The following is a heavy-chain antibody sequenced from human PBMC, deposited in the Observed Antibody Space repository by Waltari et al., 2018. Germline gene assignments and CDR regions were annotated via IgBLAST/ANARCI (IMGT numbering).Heavy chain of an antibody. CDR1: RDAVTEHY. Sequence: LVQSGAEVMKPGASVQVSCKASRDAVTEHYIHWVRQAPGQGLEWMGWVNPNGGGTNYAQGFAGRITVTWDTSISTAYMEFSRLTSGDTAVYFCAREYCGGDCRLFDYWGQGTLVTVSS. J-gene: IGHJ4*02. V-gene: IGHV1-2*02. CDR2: VNPNGGGT. CDR3: AREYCGGDCRLFDY. D-gene: IGHD2-21*02.